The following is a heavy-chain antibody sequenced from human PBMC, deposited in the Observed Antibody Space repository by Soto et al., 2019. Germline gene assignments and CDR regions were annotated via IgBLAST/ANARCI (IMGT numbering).Heavy chain of an antibody. CDR2: ISSTGSYT. D-gene: IGHD3-22*01. J-gene: IGHJ1*01. V-gene: IGHV3-11*06. CDR3: PVDGSGNRADFQH. Sequence: QVQLVESGGGLVKPGGSLRLSCAASGFTFTDYYMSWIRQAPGKGLEWVSYISSTGSYTNYADSVKGRFTISRDNANNSLYLQMNSLRAEDSAVYYCPVDGSGNRADFQHWGQGTLVTVSS. CDR1: GFTFTDYY.